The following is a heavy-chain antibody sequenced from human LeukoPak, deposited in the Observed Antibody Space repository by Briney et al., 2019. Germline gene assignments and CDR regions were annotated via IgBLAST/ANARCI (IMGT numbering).Heavy chain of an antibody. CDR1: GGSFSGYY. CDR2: INHSGST. V-gene: IGHV4-34*01. Sequence: SETLSLTCAVYGGSFSGYYWSWIRQPPGKGLEWIGEINHSGSTNYNPSLKSRVTISVDTSKNQFSLKLSSVTAADTAVYYCARGANYYDSSGYHYYYYYMDVWGKGTTVTVSS. J-gene: IGHJ6*03. D-gene: IGHD3-22*01. CDR3: ARGANYYDSSGYHYYYYYMDV.